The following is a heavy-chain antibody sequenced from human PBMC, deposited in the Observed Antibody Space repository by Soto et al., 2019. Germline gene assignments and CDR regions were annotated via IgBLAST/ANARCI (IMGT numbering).Heavy chain of an antibody. D-gene: IGHD5-12*01. J-gene: IGHJ4*02. CDR2: ISAYNGNT. CDR1: VYTFTSYG. V-gene: IGHV1-18*01. Sequence: ASVKVSCKASVYTFTSYGISWVRQAPGQGLEWMGWISAYNGNTNYAQKLQGRVTMTTDTSTSTAYMELRSLRSDDTAVYYCARDAASIGGYDYPGHYWGQGTLVTVSS. CDR3: ARDAASIGGYDYPGHY.